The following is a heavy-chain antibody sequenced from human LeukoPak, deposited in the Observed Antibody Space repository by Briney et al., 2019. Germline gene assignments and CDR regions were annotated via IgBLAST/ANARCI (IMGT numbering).Heavy chain of an antibody. CDR1: GGSISSSSYY. J-gene: IGHJ4*02. V-gene: IGHV4-39*07. D-gene: IGHD6-13*01. Sequence: SETLSLTCTVSGGSISSSSYYWGWIRQPPGKGLEWIGEINHSGSTNYNPSLKSRVTISVDTSKNQFSLKLSSVTAADTAVYYCARDFSTYSSSWDYWGQGTLVTVSS. CDR2: INHSGST. CDR3: ARDFSTYSSSWDY.